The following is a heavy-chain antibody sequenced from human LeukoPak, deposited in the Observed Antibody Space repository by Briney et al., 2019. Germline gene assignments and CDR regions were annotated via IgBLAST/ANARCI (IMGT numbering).Heavy chain of an antibody. CDR2: IYYSGST. CDR1: GGSISSSSYY. Sequence: SETLSLTCTVSGGSISSSSYYWGRILQPPGKGLEWIGSIYYSGSTYYNPSLKSRVTISVDTSKNQFSLKLSSVTAADTALYYCARVVATHRINWFDPWGQGTPVTVSS. V-gene: IGHV4-39*07. CDR3: ARVVATHRINWFDP. D-gene: IGHD5-12*01. J-gene: IGHJ5*02.